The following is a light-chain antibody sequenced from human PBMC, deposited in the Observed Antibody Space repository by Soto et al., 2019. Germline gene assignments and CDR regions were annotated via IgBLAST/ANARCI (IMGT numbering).Light chain of an antibody. CDR3: QQSYTTPRT. Sequence: AFQMTHSPSSLSASVGDRVTITCRASQDIRNDLGWYQQKPGKAPRLLIYAASILQSGVPSRFSGRGSGTDFTLTIIGLQSEDFATYYCQQSYTTPRTFGAGTKVDIK. CDR2: AAS. CDR1: QDIRND. J-gene: IGKJ4*02. V-gene: IGKV1-6*01.